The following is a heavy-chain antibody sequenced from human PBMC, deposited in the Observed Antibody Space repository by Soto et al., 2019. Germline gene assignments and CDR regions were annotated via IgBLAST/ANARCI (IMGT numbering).Heavy chain of an antibody. J-gene: IGHJ6*01. Sequence: SETLSLTCNVSGVSIDKYYWTWIRQSPGRGLEWIGYIFYTGGTNYNPSLKSRVTISADVSKSQVSLKMTAVTAADTALYYCARGIQPPTLSPWDVWGQGSPVTVSS. CDR1: GVSIDKYY. D-gene: IGHD1-1*01. CDR2: IFYTGGT. V-gene: IGHV4-59*01. CDR3: ARGIQPPTLSPWDV.